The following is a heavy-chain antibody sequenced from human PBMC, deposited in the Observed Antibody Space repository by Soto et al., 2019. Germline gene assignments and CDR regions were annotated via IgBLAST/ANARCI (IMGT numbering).Heavy chain of an antibody. D-gene: IGHD5-12*01. Sequence: ASVKVSCKASGGTFSSYAISWVRQAPGQGLEWMGGIIPIFGTANYAQKFQGRVTITADESTSTAYMELSSLRSEDTAVYYCARGRDRMATITPFDYWGQGTLVTVS. J-gene: IGHJ4*02. V-gene: IGHV1-69*13. CDR2: IIPIFGTA. CDR3: ARGRDRMATITPFDY. CDR1: GGTFSSYA.